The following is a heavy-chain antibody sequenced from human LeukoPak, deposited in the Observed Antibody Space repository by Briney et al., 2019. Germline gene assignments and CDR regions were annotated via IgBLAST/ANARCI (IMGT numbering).Heavy chain of an antibody. J-gene: IGHJ4*02. V-gene: IGHV3-21*01. CDR2: ISSSSSYI. CDR3: ANGGWYGGRASPDY. CDR1: GFTFSSYS. D-gene: IGHD6-19*01. Sequence: GGSLRLSCAASGFTFSSYSMNWVRQAPGKGLEWVSSISSSSSYIYYADSVKGRFTISRDNSKNTVYLQMNSLRAEDTAVYYCANGGWYGGRASPDYWGQGTLVTVSS.